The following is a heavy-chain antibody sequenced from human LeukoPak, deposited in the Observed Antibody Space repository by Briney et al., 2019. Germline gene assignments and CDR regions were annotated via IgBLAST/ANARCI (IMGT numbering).Heavy chain of an antibody. Sequence: ASVKVSCKASGYTFTSYAMNWVRQAPGQGLEWMGWINTNTGNPTYAQGFTGRFVFSLDTSVSTAYLQISSLKAEDTAVYYCARGGGDFWSGYYTSPHFSDYWGRGTLVTVSS. CDR2: INTNTGNP. J-gene: IGHJ4*02. CDR3: ARGGGDFWSGYYTSPHFSDY. V-gene: IGHV7-4-1*02. D-gene: IGHD3-3*01. CDR1: GYTFTSYA.